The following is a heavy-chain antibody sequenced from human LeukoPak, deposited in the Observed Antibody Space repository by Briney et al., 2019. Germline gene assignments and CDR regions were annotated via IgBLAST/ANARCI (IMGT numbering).Heavy chain of an antibody. Sequence: GGSLRLSGAASGFTFSSYEMSWVRQAPGKGLEWVSYISSSGSTIYYADSVKGRFTISRDNAKNSLYLQMNSLRAEDTAVYCCAVATIKDYFDYWGQGTLVTVSS. CDR3: AVATIKDYFDY. CDR1: GFTFSSYE. J-gene: IGHJ4*02. D-gene: IGHD5-24*01. V-gene: IGHV3-48*03. CDR2: ISSSGSTI.